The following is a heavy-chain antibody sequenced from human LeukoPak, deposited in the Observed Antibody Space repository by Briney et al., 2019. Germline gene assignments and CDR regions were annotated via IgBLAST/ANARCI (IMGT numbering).Heavy chain of an antibody. Sequence: SETLSLTCAVYGGSFSGYYWSWIRQPPGKGLEWIGEINHSGSTNYNPSLKSRVTISVDTSKNQFSLKLSSVTAADTAVYYCARSSGDYGGNADYWGQGTLVTVSS. CDR1: GGSFSGYY. V-gene: IGHV4-34*01. J-gene: IGHJ4*02. D-gene: IGHD4-23*01. CDR3: ARSSGDYGGNADY. CDR2: INHSGST.